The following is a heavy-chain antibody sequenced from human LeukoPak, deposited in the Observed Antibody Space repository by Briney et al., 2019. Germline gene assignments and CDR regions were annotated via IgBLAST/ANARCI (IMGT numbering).Heavy chain of an antibody. CDR1: GFTFSSYS. D-gene: IGHD3-16*02. Sequence: GGSLRLSCAASGFTFSSYSMNWVRQAPGKGLEWVSSISSSSSYIYYADSVKGRFTISRDNAKNSLYLQMNSLRAEDTAVYYCARGAYYDYVWGSYRPSDYWGQGTLVTVSS. V-gene: IGHV3-21*01. J-gene: IGHJ4*02. CDR2: ISSSSSYI. CDR3: ARGAYYDYVWGSYRPSDY.